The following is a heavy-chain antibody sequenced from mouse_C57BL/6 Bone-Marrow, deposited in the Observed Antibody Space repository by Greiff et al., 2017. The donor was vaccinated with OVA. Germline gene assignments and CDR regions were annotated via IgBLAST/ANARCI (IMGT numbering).Heavy chain of an antibody. Sequence: EVQLQQSGPELVKPGASVKIPCKASGYTFTDYNMDWVKQSHGKSLEWIGDINPNNGGTIYNQKFKGKATLTVDKSASTAYMELRSLTSEDTAVYYGARGDYGSSYDWYFDVWGTGTTVTVSS. V-gene: IGHV1-18*01. CDR3: ARGDYGSSYDWYFDV. J-gene: IGHJ1*03. CDR1: GYTFTDYN. D-gene: IGHD1-1*01. CDR2: INPNNGGT.